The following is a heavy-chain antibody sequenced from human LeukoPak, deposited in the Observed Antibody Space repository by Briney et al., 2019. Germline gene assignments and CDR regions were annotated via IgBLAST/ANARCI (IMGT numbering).Heavy chain of an antibody. J-gene: IGHJ4*02. D-gene: IGHD3-22*01. CDR3: ARSTHYYDSSGYYSPFDY. CDR2: IYTSGST. Sequence: SETLSLTCTVSGGSISSYYWSWIRQPAGKGLEWIGRIYTSGSTNYNPSLKSRVTMSVDTSKNQFSLKLSSVTAADTAVYYCARSTHYYDSSGYYSPFDYWGQGTLVTVSS. CDR1: GGSISSYY. V-gene: IGHV4-4*07.